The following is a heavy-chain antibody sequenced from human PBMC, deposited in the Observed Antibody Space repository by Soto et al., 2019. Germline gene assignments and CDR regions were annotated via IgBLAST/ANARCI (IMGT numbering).Heavy chain of an antibody. V-gene: IGHV4-31*03. CDR1: GGSISSGGYY. CDR2: IYYSGST. CDR3: ARVSRDIVVVPAPGPFDY. J-gene: IGHJ4*02. D-gene: IGHD2-2*01. Sequence: PSETLSLTCTVSGGSISSGGYYWSWIRQHPGKGLEWIGYIYYSGSTYYNPSLKSRVTISVDTSKNQFSLKLSSVTAADTAVYYCARVSRDIVVVPAPGPFDYWGQGTLVTVSS.